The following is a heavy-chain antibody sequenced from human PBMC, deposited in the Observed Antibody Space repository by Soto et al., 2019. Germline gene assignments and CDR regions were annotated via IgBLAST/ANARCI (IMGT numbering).Heavy chain of an antibody. D-gene: IGHD5-12*01. Sequence: GGSLRLSCVASGFSFSSYAMNWFRQAPGKGLEWVSTISGSFGSTYYADSVQGRFTVSRDNSKNTLYLQMNSLRAEDTALYYCAREGWLQFGNAFDIWGQGTMVTVSS. CDR3: AREGWLQFGNAFDI. V-gene: IGHV3-23*01. CDR2: ISGSFGST. CDR1: GFSFSSYA. J-gene: IGHJ3*02.